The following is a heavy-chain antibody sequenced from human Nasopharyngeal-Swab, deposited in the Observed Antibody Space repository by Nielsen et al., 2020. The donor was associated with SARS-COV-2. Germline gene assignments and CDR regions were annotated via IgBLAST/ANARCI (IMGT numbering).Heavy chain of an antibody. J-gene: IGHJ4*02. D-gene: IGHD5-12*01. V-gene: IGHV4-61*02. CDR2: IYTTGST. Sequence: SETLSPTCTVSGGSVSSGSYYWIWIRQPAGKGLEWIGRIYTTGSTNYNPSLESRVAISVDTSKNQFSLKLTSVTAADTAVYYCARFSGYDAYWGQGTLVTVSS. CDR3: ARFSGYDAY. CDR1: GGSVSSGSYY.